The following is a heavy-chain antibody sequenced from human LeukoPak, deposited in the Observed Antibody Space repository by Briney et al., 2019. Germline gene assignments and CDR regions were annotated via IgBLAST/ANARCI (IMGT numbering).Heavy chain of an antibody. CDR1: GGSISSYY. CDR3: ARDQYYYGSGSYASDI. J-gene: IGHJ3*02. V-gene: IGHV4-59*01. D-gene: IGHD3-10*01. CDR2: IYYSGST. Sequence: SETLSLTCTVSGGSISSYYWSWIRQPPGKGLEWIGYIYYSGSTNYNPSLKSRVTISVDTSKNQFSLKLSSVTAADTAVYYCARDQYYYGSGSYASDIWGQGTMVTVSS.